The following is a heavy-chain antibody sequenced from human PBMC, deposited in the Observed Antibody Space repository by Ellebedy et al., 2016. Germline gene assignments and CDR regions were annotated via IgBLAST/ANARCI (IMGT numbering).Heavy chain of an antibody. J-gene: IGHJ4*02. CDR2: IHSSESG. CDR3: ARQRAESVSSARLDY. Sequence: SETLSLTCTVSGDSISSSYWSWIRQPPGKGLEWIGYIHSSESGFYSPPLRSRVTISLDPSKNQFSMKLRSVTAADTAVYYCARQRAESVSSARLDYWGQGSLVTVSS. D-gene: IGHD6-6*01. V-gene: IGHV4-59*08. CDR1: GDSISSSY.